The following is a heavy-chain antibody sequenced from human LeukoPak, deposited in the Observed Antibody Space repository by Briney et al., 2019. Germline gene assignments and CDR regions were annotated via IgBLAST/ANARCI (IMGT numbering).Heavy chain of an antibody. D-gene: IGHD2/OR15-2a*01. V-gene: IGHV3-30*02. CDR1: GFTFSSYG. Sequence: GGPLRLSCAASGFTFSSYGMHWVRQAPGKGLEWVTYIRYDGSKKYYADSLKGRFTISRDNSKNTLYLQITSLRAEDTALYYCAKDVIVAFDYWGQGTLVTVSS. CDR3: AKDVIVAFDY. CDR2: IRYDGSKK. J-gene: IGHJ4*02.